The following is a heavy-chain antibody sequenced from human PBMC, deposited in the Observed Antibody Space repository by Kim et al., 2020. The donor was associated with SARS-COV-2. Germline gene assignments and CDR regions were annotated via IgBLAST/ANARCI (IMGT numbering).Heavy chain of an antibody. J-gene: IGHJ6*02. CDR2: ITWNSGSI. CDR1: GFTFDDYA. CDR3: AGWSYYGMDV. D-gene: IGHD6-19*01. Sequence: GGSLRLSCAASGFTFDDYAMEWVRQAPGKGLEWVAGITWNSGSIGYADSVKSRFAISRDNAKNSLYLQMNSLRTEDTALYYCAGWSYYGMDVWGQGTTVTVSS. V-gene: IGHV3-9*01.